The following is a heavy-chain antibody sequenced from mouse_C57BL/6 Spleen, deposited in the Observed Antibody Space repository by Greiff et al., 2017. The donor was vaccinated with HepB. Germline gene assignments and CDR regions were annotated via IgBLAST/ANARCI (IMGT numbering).Heavy chain of an antibody. D-gene: IGHD1-1*01. V-gene: IGHV5-12*01. Sequence: VQLKESGGGLVQPGGSLKLSCAASGFTFSDYYMYWVRQTPEKSLEWVAYISNGGGSTYYPDTVKGRFTISRDNAKNTLYLQMSRLKSEDTAMYYCASSYYYGSWGQGTLVTVSA. CDR2: ISNGGGST. CDR3: ASSYYYGS. J-gene: IGHJ3*01. CDR1: GFTFSDYY.